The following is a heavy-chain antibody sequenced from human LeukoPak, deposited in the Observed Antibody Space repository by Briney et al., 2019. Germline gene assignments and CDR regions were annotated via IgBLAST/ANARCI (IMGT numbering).Heavy chain of an antibody. CDR3: ARVVRGRRTTVTGYYFDY. Sequence: GGSLRLSCAASGFTFSTYSMNWVRQAPGKGLKWVSSISSSSTYIYYADSVKGRFSISRDNAKNSLYLQMNSLRAEDTAVYYCARVVRGRRTTVTGYYFDYWGQGTLVTVSS. CDR2: ISSSSTYI. CDR1: GFTFSTYS. D-gene: IGHD4-17*01. J-gene: IGHJ4*02. V-gene: IGHV3-21*04.